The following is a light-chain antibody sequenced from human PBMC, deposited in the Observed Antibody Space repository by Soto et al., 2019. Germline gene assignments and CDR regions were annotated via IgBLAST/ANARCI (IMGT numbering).Light chain of an antibody. CDR2: EES. V-gene: IGKV1-5*03. CDR3: QQYNGFWT. CDR1: QSISGS. Sequence: DIQMTQSPSTLSASVGDRVTITCRASQSISGSLAWYQQKPGKAPKLLIYEESNLKSGVASRFSGRGSGTEYTLAISSAQRDDSTSYYCQQYNGFWTVGQGTRVEIK. J-gene: IGKJ1*01.